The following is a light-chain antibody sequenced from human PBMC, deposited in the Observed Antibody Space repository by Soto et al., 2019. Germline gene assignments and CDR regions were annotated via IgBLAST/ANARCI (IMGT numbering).Light chain of an antibody. CDR1: QAINKY. V-gene: IGKV1-27*01. Sequence: DIQMTQSPSSLSASVGDRVTITCRASQAINKYLAWYQQKPGKVPKLLIYDVSTLQSGVPSRFSGSGFGTDFILTISSLQPEDVATYNAPQAFGPGTKVEMK. J-gene: IGKJ1*01. CDR3: PQA. CDR2: DVS.